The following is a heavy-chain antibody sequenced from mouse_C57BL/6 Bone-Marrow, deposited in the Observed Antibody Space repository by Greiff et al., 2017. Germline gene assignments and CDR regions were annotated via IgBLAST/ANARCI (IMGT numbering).Heavy chain of an antibody. CDR1: GYAFSSYW. Sequence: QVQLKQSGAELVKPGASVKISCKASGYAFSSYWMNWVKQRPGKGLEWIGQIYPGDGDTNYNGKFKGKATLTADKSSSTAYMQLSSLTSEDSAVYFCSSSGPSYDYAAWFAYWGQGTLVTVSA. J-gene: IGHJ3*01. D-gene: IGHD2-4*01. CDR2: IYPGDGDT. CDR3: SSSGPSYDYAAWFAY. V-gene: IGHV1-80*01.